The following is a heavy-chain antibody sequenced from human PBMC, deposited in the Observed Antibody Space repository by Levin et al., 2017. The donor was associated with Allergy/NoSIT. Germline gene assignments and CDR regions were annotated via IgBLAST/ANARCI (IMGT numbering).Heavy chain of an antibody. Sequence: GESLKISCAASGFTFSSYGMHWVRQAPGKGLEWVAVISYDGSNKYYADSVKGRFTISRDNSKNTLYVQMNSLRAEDTAVYYCAKDCRLGRYSSGKRFKEDYYDYGMDVWGQGTTVTVS. CDR3: AKDCRLGRYSSGKRFKEDYYDYGMDV. CDR2: ISYDGSNK. J-gene: IGHJ6*02. D-gene: IGHD6-19*01. CDR1: GFTFSSYG. V-gene: IGHV3-30*18.